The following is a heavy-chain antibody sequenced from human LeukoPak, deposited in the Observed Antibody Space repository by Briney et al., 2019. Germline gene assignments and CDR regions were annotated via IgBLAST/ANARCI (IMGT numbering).Heavy chain of an antibody. D-gene: IGHD2-2*01. V-gene: IGHV4-59*01. Sequence: SETLSLTCTVSGGSISNYYWSWIRQPPGKGLEWIGYIYSSGSTNYNPSLKSRVTISLDTSKNHFSLELRSVTAADTAVYYCASGVLVPAAFMDVWGKGTTVTVSS. CDR2: IYSSGST. J-gene: IGHJ6*03. CDR1: GGSISNYY. CDR3: ASGVLVPAAFMDV.